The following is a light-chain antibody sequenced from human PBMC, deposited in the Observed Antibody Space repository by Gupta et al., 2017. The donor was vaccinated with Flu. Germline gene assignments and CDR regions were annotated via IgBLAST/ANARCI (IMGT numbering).Light chain of an antibody. CDR2: RNN. V-gene: IGLV10-54*04. J-gene: IGLJ3*02. Sequence: QAWPTQPPSVSKDLRQTATLTWHGNNNNVGNQGAAWLQHHQGHPPKLLSYRNNTRPSGISERFSASRSGNTASLTITGLQPEDEADYYCSAWDSSLSTRVFGGGTKLTVL. CDR3: SAWDSSLSTRV. CDR1: NNNVGNQG.